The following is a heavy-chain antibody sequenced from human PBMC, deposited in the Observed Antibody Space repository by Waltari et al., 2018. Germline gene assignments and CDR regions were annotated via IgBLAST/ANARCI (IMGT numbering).Heavy chain of an antibody. J-gene: IGHJ4*02. D-gene: IGHD3-10*01. V-gene: IGHV4-39*07. CDR2: IYYSGST. Sequence: QLQLQESGPGLVKPSETLSLTCTVSGCSISSSSYYWCWLRQPPGKGLEWIGSIYYSGSTYYNPSLKTRVTISVDTSKNQFSLKLSSVTAADTAVYYCARQKEQPGIDYWGQGTLVTVSS. CDR3: ARQKEQPGIDY. CDR1: GCSISSSSYY.